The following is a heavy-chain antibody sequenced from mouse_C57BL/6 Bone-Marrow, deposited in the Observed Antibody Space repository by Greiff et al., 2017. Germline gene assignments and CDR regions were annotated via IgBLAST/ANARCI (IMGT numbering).Heavy chain of an antibody. V-gene: IGHV1-9*01. CDR2: ILPGSGST. J-gene: IGHJ1*03. CDR1: GYPFTGYW. CDR3: ARCNQDRCFDV. D-gene: IGHD2-1*01. Sequence: QVQLKQSGAELMKPGASVKLSCTATGYPFTGYWIEWVKPRPGHGLEWIGEILPGSGSTNYTEKFKGQATFTADPSSNTAYMQLSSLTTEDSAIYYCARCNQDRCFDVWGTGTTVTVSS.